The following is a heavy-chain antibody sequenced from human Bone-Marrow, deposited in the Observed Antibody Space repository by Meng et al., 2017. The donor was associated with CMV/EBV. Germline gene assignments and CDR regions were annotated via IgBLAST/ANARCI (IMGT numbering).Heavy chain of an antibody. J-gene: IGHJ5*02. Sequence: GESLKISCAASGFTFSSYWMSWVRQAPGKGLEWVANIKQDGSEKYYVDSVKGRFTISRDNSKNTLYLQMNGLRAEDTAVYYCAKRRFDPWGQGTLVTVSS. V-gene: IGHV3-7*01. CDR2: IKQDGSEK. CDR1: GFTFSSYW. CDR3: AKRRFDP.